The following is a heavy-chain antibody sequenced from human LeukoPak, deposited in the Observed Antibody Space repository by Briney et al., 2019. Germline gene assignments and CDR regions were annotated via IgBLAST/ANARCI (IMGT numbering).Heavy chain of an antibody. CDR1: GYSFTSYW. J-gene: IGHJ4*02. CDR2: IFPGDSDT. V-gene: IGHV5-51*01. D-gene: IGHD6-19*01. CDR3: ARQLAVAGTTSFDY. Sequence: GESLKISCKGSGYSFTSYWIGWVRQKPGKGLEWMGIIFPGDSDTRYSPSFQGQVTISADKSISTAYLQWSSLKASDTAMYYCARQLAVAGTTSFDYWGQGTLVTVSS.